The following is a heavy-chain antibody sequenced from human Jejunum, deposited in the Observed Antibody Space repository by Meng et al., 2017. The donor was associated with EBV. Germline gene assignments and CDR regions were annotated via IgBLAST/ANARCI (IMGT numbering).Heavy chain of an antibody. D-gene: IGHD5-12*01. CDR2: ITHGDRT. CDR3: ARVAYDEAFAGWFDP. V-gene: IGHV4-34*01. J-gene: IGHJ5*02. CDR1: VGSVSGYY. Sequence: QVRLSHVAGGLLQPWGTLSLSCDVHVGSVSGYYWTWIRQRPGKGLKWIGAITHGDRTNYNSSLKSRVTVSVETSKNHFSLRLTSVTDADTAVYYCARVAYDEAFAGWFDPWGQGTLVTVSS.